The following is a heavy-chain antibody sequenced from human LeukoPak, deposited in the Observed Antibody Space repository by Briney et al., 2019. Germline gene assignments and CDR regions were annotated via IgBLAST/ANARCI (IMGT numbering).Heavy chain of an antibody. CDR2: IIPIFGTA. J-gene: IGHJ4*02. CDR1: GGTFSSYA. Sequence: SVKVSCKASGGTFSSYAISWVRQAPGQGLEWMGGIIPIFGTANYAQKFQGRVTITTDESTSTAYMELRSLRSDDTAVYYCARRIVGYYGKPLDYWGQGTLVTVSS. CDR3: ARRIVGYYGKPLDY. D-gene: IGHD3-22*01. V-gene: IGHV1-69*05.